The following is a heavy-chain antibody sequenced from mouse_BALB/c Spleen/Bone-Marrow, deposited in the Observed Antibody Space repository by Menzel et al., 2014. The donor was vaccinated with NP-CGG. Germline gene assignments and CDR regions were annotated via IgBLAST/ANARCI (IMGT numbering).Heavy chain of an antibody. CDR2: IRLKSSNYAT. CDR3: ADYSWFPY. Sequence: EVQLQESGGGLVQPGGSMKLSCVASGFTFSNYWTNWVRQSPEKGLEWVAEIRLKSSNYATHYAESVKGRFTISRDDSKSSVYLQMNNLRTEDTGIYYCADYSWFPYWGQGTLVTVSA. D-gene: IGHD1-1*01. CDR1: GFTFSNYW. J-gene: IGHJ3*01. V-gene: IGHV6-6*02.